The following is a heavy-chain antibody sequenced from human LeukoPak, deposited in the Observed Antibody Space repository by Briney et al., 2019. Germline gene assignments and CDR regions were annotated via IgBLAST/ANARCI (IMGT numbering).Heavy chain of an antibody. CDR3: AKDILAAGLFFDY. D-gene: IGHD6-13*01. J-gene: IGHJ4*02. V-gene: IGHV3-11*01. CDR2: IDMSATTI. Sequence: GGSLRLSCAASGFTFSDYYMGWIRQAPGKGLEWVSYIDMSATTIYYPDSVRGRFTISRDNAKNSLFLQMNSLRAEDTAVYYCAKDILAAGLFFDYWGQGALVTVSS. CDR1: GFTFSDYY.